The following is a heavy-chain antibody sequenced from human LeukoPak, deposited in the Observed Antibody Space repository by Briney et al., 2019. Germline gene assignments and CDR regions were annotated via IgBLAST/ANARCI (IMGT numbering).Heavy chain of an antibody. V-gene: IGHV3-21*01. D-gene: IGHD2-8*01. J-gene: IGHJ4*02. CDR1: GFTFSNYD. CDR3: AREGVRAARDY. Sequence: PGGSLRLSCAASGFTFSNYDMNWVRQAPGKGLEWVSSISSSSSYIYYADSVKGRFTISRDNAKNSLFLQMNSLRAEDTAVYYCAREGVRAARDYWGQGTLVAVSS. CDR2: ISSSSSYI.